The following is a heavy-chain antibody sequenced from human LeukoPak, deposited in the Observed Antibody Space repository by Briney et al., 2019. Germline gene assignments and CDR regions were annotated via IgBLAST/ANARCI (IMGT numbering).Heavy chain of an antibody. Sequence: SQTLSLTCTVSGGSISSGSYYWSWIRQPPGKGLEWIGYIYYSGSTNYKPSLKSRVTISVDTSKNQFSLKLSSVTAADTAVYYCARGGYYGSGNDFRFDPWGQGTLVTVSS. CDR2: IYYSGST. CDR1: GGSISSGSYY. V-gene: IGHV4-61*01. J-gene: IGHJ5*02. D-gene: IGHD3-10*01. CDR3: ARGGYYGSGNDFRFDP.